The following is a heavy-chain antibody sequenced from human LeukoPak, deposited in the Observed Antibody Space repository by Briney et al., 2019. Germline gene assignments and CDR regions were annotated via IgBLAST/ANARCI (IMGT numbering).Heavy chain of an antibody. Sequence: GGSLRLSCAASGFTFSSYSMNGVRQAPGKGLEWVSSISSSSSYIYYADSVKGRFTISRDNAKNSLYLQMNSLRAEDTAVYYCARDEVRGVLGLYNWFDPWGQGTLVTVSS. CDR1: GFTFSSYS. CDR2: ISSSSSYI. V-gene: IGHV3-21*01. D-gene: IGHD3-10*01. CDR3: ARDEVRGVLGLYNWFDP. J-gene: IGHJ5*02.